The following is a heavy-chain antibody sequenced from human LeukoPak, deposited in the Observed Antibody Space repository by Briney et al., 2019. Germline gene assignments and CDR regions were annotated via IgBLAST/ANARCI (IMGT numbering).Heavy chain of an antibody. Sequence: SGTLSLTCTVSGGSISSSSYYWGWIRQPPGKGLEWIGSIYYSGSTYYNPSLKSRVTISVDTSKNQFSLKLSSVTAADTAVYYCAREGYSGYWGQGTLVTVSS. CDR2: IYYSGST. D-gene: IGHD2-15*01. J-gene: IGHJ4*02. V-gene: IGHV4-39*07. CDR1: GGSISSSSYY. CDR3: AREGYSGY.